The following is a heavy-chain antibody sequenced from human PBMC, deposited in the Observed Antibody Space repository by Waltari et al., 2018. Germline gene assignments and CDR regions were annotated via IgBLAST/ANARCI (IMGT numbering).Heavy chain of an antibody. CDR3: ARGRAPAADRYGYFDY. V-gene: IGHV1-69*12. J-gene: IGHJ4*02. CDR2: IIPILGTA. CDR1: GGTFSSYA. Sequence: QVQLVQSGAEVKKPGSSVKVSCKASGGTFSSYAISWVRQAPGQGLEWMGGIIPILGTANYAQKFQGRVTITADESTSTAYMELSSLRSEDTAVYYCARGRAPAADRYGYFDYWGQGTLVTVSS. D-gene: IGHD2-2*01.